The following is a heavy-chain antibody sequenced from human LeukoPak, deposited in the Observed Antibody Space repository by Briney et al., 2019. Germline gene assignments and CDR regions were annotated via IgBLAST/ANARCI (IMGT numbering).Heavy chain of an antibody. J-gene: IGHJ4*02. CDR2: MYLSGTT. CDR1: GDSINSLEL. V-gene: IGHV4-4*02. CDR3: AGLVGRYSSGLYYYYFNY. Sequence: SGTLSLTCTVSGDSINSLELWSWVRPPPGKGLEGIGEMYLSGTTHSNPSVKSRVTISIDKSKTQFFLNLSSVTAADTAVYYCAGLVGRYSSGLYYYYFNYWGQGTLVTVSS. D-gene: IGHD3-22*01.